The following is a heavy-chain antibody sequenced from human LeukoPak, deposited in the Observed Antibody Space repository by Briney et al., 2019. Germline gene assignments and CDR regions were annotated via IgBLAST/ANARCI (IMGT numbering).Heavy chain of an antibody. J-gene: IGHJ4*02. D-gene: IGHD5-24*01. CDR3: ARVNTVMATFDY. CDR2: ISHSGST. Sequence: SETLSLTCAVSGSSISSSYYGAWIRQPPGKGLEWIATISHSGSTYYNPSLKSRATISVDMSQNQHSLRLNSVTVADTAVYFCARVNTVMATFDYWGQGTPVTVSS. V-gene: IGHV4-38-2*01. CDR1: GSSISSSYY.